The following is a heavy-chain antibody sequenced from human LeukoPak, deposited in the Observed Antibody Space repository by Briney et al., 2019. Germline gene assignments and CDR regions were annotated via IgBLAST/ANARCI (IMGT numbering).Heavy chain of an antibody. J-gene: IGHJ4*02. V-gene: IGHV3-21*01. CDR2: ISSSSSYI. Sequence: PGGSLRLSCAASGFTFSSYSMNWVRQAPGKGLEWVSSISSSSSYIYYADSVKGRFTISRDNAKNSLYLQMNSLRAEDTAVYYCARGPRCSSTSCYPKNFDYWGQGTLVTVSS. D-gene: IGHD2-2*01. CDR3: ARGPRCSSTSCYPKNFDY. CDR1: GFTFSSYS.